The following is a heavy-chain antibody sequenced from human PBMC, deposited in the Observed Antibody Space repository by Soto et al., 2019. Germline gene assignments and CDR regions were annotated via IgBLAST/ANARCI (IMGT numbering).Heavy chain of an antibody. D-gene: IGHD2-2*01. Sequence: ASVKVSCKVSGYTRTELSMHWVRQAPGKGLEWMGGFDPEDGETIYAQKFQGRVTMTEDTSTDTAYMELSSLRSEDTAVYYCATYFREGNCSSTSCYGAEYFQHWG. CDR3: ATYFREGNCSSTSCYGAEYFQH. J-gene: IGHJ1*01. CDR1: GYTRTELS. CDR2: FDPEDGET. V-gene: IGHV1-24*01.